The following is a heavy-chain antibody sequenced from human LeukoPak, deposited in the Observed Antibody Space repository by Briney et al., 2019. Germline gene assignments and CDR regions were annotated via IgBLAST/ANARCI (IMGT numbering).Heavy chain of an antibody. D-gene: IGHD2-15*01. Sequence: PGGSLRLSCAASEFTFSSYWMLWVRQPPGKGLVWVSGINGDGRSTSYADSVKGRFTISRDNTENTLYLQMNSLRAEDTAVYYCAGRYCSGGGCYLDHWGQGTLVIVSS. CDR1: EFTFSSYW. CDR2: INGDGRST. CDR3: AGRYCSGGGCYLDH. V-gene: IGHV3-74*01. J-gene: IGHJ4*02.